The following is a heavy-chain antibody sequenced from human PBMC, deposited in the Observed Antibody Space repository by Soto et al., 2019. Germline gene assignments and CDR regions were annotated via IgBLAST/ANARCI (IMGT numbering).Heavy chain of an antibody. CDR1: GGSISGSSYY. D-gene: IGHD3-22*01. V-gene: IGHV4-39*01. CDR3: AKQGGYYIRENWFDP. Sequence: PSETLSLTCIVSGGSISGSSYYWGWFRQPPGKGLDWIGSIHYSGSTYYNPSLKSRVIMSVDTSRNQFSLKLTSVTAADTAVYYCAKQGGYYIRENWFDPWGPGTQVTVSS. CDR2: IHYSGST. J-gene: IGHJ5*02.